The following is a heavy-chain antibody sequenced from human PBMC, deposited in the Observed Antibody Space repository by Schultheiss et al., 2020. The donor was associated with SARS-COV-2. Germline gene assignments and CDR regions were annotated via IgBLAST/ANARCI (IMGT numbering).Heavy chain of an antibody. CDR1: GYSISSGYY. V-gene: IGHV4-38-2*01. CDR2: IYYSGSA. CDR3: ARVNYYDSSGYYDY. Sequence: SETLSLTCAVSGYSISSGYYWGWIRQPPGKGLEWIGYIYYSGSANYNPSLKSRVTISLDSSKNQFSLHLNSVTPEDTAVYYCARVNYYDSSGYYDYWGQGTLVTVSS. J-gene: IGHJ4*02. D-gene: IGHD3-22*01.